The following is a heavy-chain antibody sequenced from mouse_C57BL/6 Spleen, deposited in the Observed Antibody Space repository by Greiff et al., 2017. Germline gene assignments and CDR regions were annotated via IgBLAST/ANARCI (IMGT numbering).Heavy chain of an antibody. CDR2: ISSGSSTI. D-gene: IGHD2-4*01. CDR3: AQSAYYDPSMDY. J-gene: IGHJ4*01. CDR1: GFTFSDYG. V-gene: IGHV5-17*01. Sequence: EVHLVESGGGLVKPGGSLKLSCAASGFTFSDYGMHWVRQAPEKGLEWVAYISSGSSTIYYADTVKGRFTISRDNAKNTLFLQMTSLRSEDTAMYYCAQSAYYDPSMDYWGQGTSVTVSS.